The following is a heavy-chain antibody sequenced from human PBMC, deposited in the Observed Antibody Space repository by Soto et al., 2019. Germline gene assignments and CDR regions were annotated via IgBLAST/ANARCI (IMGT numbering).Heavy chain of an antibody. D-gene: IGHD6-19*01. V-gene: IGHV3-9*01. J-gene: IGHJ6*02. CDR3: AKDRGSGYGMDV. CDR1: GFTFDDYA. Sequence: EVQLVESGGGLVQPGRSLRLSCAASGFTFDDYAMHWVRQAPGKGLEWVSGISWNSGSIGYADSVKGRFTISRDNAKNSLYLQMNSLRAEDTALYYCAKDRGSGYGMDVWGQGTTVTVSS. CDR2: ISWNSGSI.